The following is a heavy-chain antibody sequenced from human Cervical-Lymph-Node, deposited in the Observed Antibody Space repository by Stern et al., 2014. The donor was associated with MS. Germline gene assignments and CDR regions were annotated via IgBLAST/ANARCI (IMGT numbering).Heavy chain of an antibody. CDR2: ISSNSAYT. Sequence: VHLVESGGGLVKSGGSLRLSCAASGSTISGYYMTWIRQAPGKGLEWLSYISSNSAYTNYADSVKGRFTVSRDNAKNSGYLQMNSLRVEDTAVYYCARAAWFGEPLGLWGQGTLVTVS. CDR3: ARAAWFGEPLGL. V-gene: IGHV3-11*06. J-gene: IGHJ4*02. D-gene: IGHD3-10*01. CDR1: GSTISGYY.